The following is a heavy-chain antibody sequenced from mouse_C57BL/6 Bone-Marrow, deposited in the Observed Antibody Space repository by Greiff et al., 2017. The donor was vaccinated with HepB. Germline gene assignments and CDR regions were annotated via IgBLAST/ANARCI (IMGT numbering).Heavy chain of an antibody. J-gene: IGHJ3*01. D-gene: IGHD2-3*01. CDR3: TRWFLLAWFAY. CDR1: GYTFTDYE. Sequence: QVQLQQSGAELVRPGASVTLSCKASGYTFTDYEMHWVKQTPVHGLEWIGAIDPETGGTAYNQKFKGKAILTADKSSSTAYMELRSLTSEDSAVYYCTRWFLLAWFAYWGQGTLVTVSA. CDR2: IDPETGGT. V-gene: IGHV1-15*01.